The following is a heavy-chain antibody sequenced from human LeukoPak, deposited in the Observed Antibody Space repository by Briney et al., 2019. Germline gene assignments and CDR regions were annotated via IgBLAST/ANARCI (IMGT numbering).Heavy chain of an antibody. J-gene: IGHJ4*02. CDR2: SYHSGST. CDR1: GGSISSSSYY. Sequence: SETLSLTCTVSGGSISSSSYYWGWIRQPPGKGLEWIGSSYHSGSTYYKPSLKSRVTISVDTSKNQFSLKLSSVTAADTAVYYCARDFWSGSYYFDYWGQGTLVTVSS. D-gene: IGHD3-3*01. V-gene: IGHV4-39*07. CDR3: ARDFWSGSYYFDY.